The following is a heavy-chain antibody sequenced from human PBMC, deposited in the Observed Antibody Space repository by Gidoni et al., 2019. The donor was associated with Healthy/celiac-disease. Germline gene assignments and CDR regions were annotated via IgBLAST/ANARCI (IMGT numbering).Heavy chain of an antibody. V-gene: IGHV4-39*01. CDR1: GGSISSSSYY. CDR2: IYYSGST. Sequence: QLQLQESGPGLVKPSETLSLTCTVSGGSISSSSYYWGWIRQPPGKGLEWIGSIYYSGSTYYNPSLKSRVTISVDTSKNQFSLKLSSVTAADTAVYYCARWAVAPIFGVAALPFDAFDIWGQGTMVTVSS. J-gene: IGHJ3*02. D-gene: IGHD3-3*01. CDR3: ARWAVAPIFGVAALPFDAFDI.